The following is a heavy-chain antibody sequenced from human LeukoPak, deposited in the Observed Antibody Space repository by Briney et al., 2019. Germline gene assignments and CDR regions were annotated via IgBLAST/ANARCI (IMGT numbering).Heavy chain of an antibody. Sequence: SETLSLTCAVYGGSFSGYYWSWIRQPPGKGLEWIGYIYYSGSTNYNPSLKSRVTISVDTSKNQFSLKLSSVTAADTAVYYCARDYYYDSSGYYIDAFDIWGQGTMVTVSS. J-gene: IGHJ3*02. CDR2: IYYSGST. D-gene: IGHD3-22*01. V-gene: IGHV4-59*12. CDR3: ARDYYYDSSGYYIDAFDI. CDR1: GGSFSGYY.